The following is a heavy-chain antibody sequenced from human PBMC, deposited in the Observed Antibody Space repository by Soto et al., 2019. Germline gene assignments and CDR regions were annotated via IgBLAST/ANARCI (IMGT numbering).Heavy chain of an antibody. CDR2: ISYDGSNK. CDR3: AREMTTVTPYYYGMDV. Sequence: PGGSLRLSCAASGFTFSSYAMHWVRQAPGKGLEWVAVISYDGSNKYYADSVKGRFTISRDNSKNTLYLQMNSLRAEGTAVYYCAREMTTVTPYYYGMDVWGQGTTVTVSS. D-gene: IGHD4-17*01. CDR1: GFTFSSYA. V-gene: IGHV3-30-3*01. J-gene: IGHJ6*02.